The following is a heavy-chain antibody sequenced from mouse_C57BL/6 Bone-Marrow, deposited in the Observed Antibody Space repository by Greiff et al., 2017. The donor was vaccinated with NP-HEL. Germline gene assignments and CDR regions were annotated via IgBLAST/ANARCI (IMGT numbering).Heavy chain of an antibody. CDR2: INSDGGST. Sequence: EVKLMESGGGLVQPGESLKLSCESNEYEFPSHDMSWVRKTPEKRLELVAAINSDGGSTYYPDTMERRFIISRDNTKKTLYLQLSSLRSEDTALYYCARRMITTGYYFDYWGQGTTLTVSS. CDR1: EYEFPSHD. D-gene: IGHD2-4*01. J-gene: IGHJ2*01. CDR3: ARRMITTGYYFDY. V-gene: IGHV5-2*01.